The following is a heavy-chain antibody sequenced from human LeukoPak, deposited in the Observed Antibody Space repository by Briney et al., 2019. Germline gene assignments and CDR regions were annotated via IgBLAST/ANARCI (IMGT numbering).Heavy chain of an antibody. J-gene: IGHJ4*02. CDR2: ISGSGGST. CDR3: ANEGYDFWSDYYPQPHDY. Sequence: GGSLRLSCAASGFTFSSYAMSWVRQAPGKGLEWVSAISGSGGSTYYADSVKGRFTISRDNSKNMLYLQMNSLTAEDTAVYYYANEGYDFWSDYYPQPHDYWGQGTLVTVSS. CDR1: GFTFSSYA. D-gene: IGHD3-3*01. V-gene: IGHV3-23*01.